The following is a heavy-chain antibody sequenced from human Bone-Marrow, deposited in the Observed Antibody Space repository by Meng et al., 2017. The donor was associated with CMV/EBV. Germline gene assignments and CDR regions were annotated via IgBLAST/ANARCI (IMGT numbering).Heavy chain of an antibody. CDR3: ARVLVGAIDY. Sequence: GGSLRLSCTASGFRFGDYAMSWVRQAPGEGLEWVGFIRSQAHGATTDYAASVKDRFTISREDWKSIAYLQMNSLKTEDTAMYYCARVLVGAIDYWGQGTLVTVSS. V-gene: IGHV3-49*04. D-gene: IGHD1-26*01. J-gene: IGHJ4*02. CDR2: IRSQAHGATT. CDR1: GFRFGDYA.